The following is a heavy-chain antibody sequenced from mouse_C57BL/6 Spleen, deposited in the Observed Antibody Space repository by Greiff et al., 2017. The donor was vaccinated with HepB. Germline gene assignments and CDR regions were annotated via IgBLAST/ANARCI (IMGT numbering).Heavy chain of an antibody. D-gene: IGHD2-2*01. CDR2: INPNNGGT. J-gene: IGHJ3*01. V-gene: IGHV1-26*01. CDR1: GYTFTDYY. Sequence: EVQLQQSGPELVKPGASVKISCKASGYTFTDYYMNWVKQSHGKSLEWIGDINPNNGGTSYNQKFKGKATLTVDKSSSTAYMELRSLTSEDSAVYYCAREDGYGLAYWGQGTLVTVSA. CDR3: AREDGYGLAY.